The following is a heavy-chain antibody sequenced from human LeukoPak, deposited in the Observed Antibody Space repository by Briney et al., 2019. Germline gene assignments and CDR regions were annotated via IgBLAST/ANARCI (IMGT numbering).Heavy chain of an antibody. CDR2: IYYSGST. J-gene: IGHJ6*02. Sequence: KPSETLSLTCTVSGGSISSYYWSWIRPPPGKGLGWSGYIYYSGSTNYNPSLKSRVTISVDTSKNQFPLKLSSVTAADTAVYYCASVPHITMVRGVTNRYYYYYGMDVWGQGTTVTVSS. CDR1: GGSISSYY. CDR3: ASVPHITMVRGVTNRYYYYYGMDV. V-gene: IGHV4-59*08. D-gene: IGHD3-10*01.